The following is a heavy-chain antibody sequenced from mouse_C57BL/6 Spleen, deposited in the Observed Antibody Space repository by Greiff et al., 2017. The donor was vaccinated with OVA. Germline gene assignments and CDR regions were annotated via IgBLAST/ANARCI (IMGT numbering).Heavy chain of an antibody. Sequence: VQLQQSGPELVKPGASVKIPCKASGYTFTDYNMDWVKQSHGKSLEWIGDINPNNGGTIYNQKFKGKATLTVDKSSSTAYMELRSLTSEDTAVYYCARSSSSGHYFDYWGQGTTLTVSS. D-gene: IGHD3-2*02. CDR3: ARSSSSGHYFDY. V-gene: IGHV1-18*01. CDR2: INPNNGGT. J-gene: IGHJ2*01. CDR1: GYTFTDYN.